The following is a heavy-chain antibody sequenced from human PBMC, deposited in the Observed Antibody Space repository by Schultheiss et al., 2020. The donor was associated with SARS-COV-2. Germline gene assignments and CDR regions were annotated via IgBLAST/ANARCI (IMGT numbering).Heavy chain of an antibody. J-gene: IGHJ6*02. V-gene: IGHV3-23*01. CDR2: ISGSGGST. CDR3: ARDWVGGMPELGYYYGMDV. Sequence: GGSLRLSCAASGFTVSSNEMSWVRQAPGKGLEWVSAISGSGGSTYYADSVKGRFTISRDNAKNSLYLQTNSLRAEDTAVYYCARDWVGGMPELGYYYGMDVWGQGTTVTVSS. CDR1: GFTVSSNE. D-gene: IGHD3-16*01.